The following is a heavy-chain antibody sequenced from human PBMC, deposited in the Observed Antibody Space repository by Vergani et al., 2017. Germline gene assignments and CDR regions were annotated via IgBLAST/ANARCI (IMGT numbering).Heavy chain of an antibody. J-gene: IGHJ5*02. Sequence: QVQLVQSGAEVTKPGASVKVSCKASGYTFTGYYMHWVRQAPGQGLEWMGRINPYSGGTNYASKVQGRVTMTRDTSISPAYMELSRLRSDDTAVYYCARAPNPMSSWFDPWGQGTLVTVSS. CDR1: GYTFTGYY. V-gene: IGHV1-2*06. D-gene: IGHD3-22*01. CDR3: ARAPNPMSSWFDP. CDR2: INPYSGGT.